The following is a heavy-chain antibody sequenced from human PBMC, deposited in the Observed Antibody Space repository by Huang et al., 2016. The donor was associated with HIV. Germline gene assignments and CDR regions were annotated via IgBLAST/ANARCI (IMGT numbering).Heavy chain of an antibody. D-gene: IGHD3-22*01. Sequence: QVQLVQSGAEVKKPGSSVKVSCKASGGSFRNFAIGWVRQAPGQGLEWRGGSIPTLGKANYAKKVQGRVTIIADESTSTAYMELSSLRSEDTAVYYCATVDYYDTSGPQRGYFDNWGQGTLVTVSS. CDR2: SIPTLGKA. CDR1: GGSFRNFA. J-gene: IGHJ4*02. CDR3: ATVDYYDTSGPQRGYFDN. V-gene: IGHV1-69*01.